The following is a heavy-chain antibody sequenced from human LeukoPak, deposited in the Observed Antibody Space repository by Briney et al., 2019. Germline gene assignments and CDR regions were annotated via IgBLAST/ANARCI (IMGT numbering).Heavy chain of an antibody. J-gene: IGHJ5*02. V-gene: IGHV4-38-2*02. CDR2: IYHSGST. Sequence: SETLSLTCTVSGYSISSGYYWGWIRQPPGKGLEWIGSIYHSGSTYYNPSLKSRVTISVDTSKNQFSLKLSSVTAADTAVYYCARGPIVVAGFLNWFDPWGQGTLVTVSS. D-gene: IGHD1-26*01. CDR1: GYSISSGYY. CDR3: ARGPIVVAGFLNWFDP.